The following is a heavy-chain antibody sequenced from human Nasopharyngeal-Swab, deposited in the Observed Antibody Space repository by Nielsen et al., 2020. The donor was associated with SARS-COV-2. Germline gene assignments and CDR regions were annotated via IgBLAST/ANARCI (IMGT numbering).Heavy chain of an antibody. CDR2: ISRSGSSI. J-gene: IGHJ5*02. D-gene: IGHD2-8*01. CDR1: GFTFSDYF. Sequence: GESLKISCTASGFTFSDYFMGWIRQAPGKGLEWVTYISRSGSSIYYADSVKGRFTISRDNAKNSLYLQMNSLRAEDTAVYYCARDGQSRTNWFDPWGQGTVVTVSS. V-gene: IGHV3-11*04. CDR3: ARDGQSRTNWFDP.